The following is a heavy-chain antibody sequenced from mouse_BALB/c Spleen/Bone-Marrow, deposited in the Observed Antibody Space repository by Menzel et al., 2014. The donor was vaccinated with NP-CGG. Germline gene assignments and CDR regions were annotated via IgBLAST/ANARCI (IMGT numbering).Heavy chain of an antibody. Sequence: EVQLQQSGPELVKPGASMKISCKASGYSFTGYAINWVKRSHGKTLEWIGLINPHNVGTSYNQKFKGKATLTVDKSSSTAYMELLSLTSEDSAVYYCARGGYYEALSYWGQGTTLTVSS. CDR3: ARGGYYEALSY. D-gene: IGHD1-1*01. J-gene: IGHJ2*01. CDR1: GYSFTGYA. V-gene: IGHV1-26*01. CDR2: INPHNVGT.